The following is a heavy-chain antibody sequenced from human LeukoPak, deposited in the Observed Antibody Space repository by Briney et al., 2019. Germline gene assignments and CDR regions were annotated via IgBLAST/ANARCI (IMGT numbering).Heavy chain of an antibody. CDR3: TTDPDITIFGAGSL. CDR1: GFTVSSNY. CDR2: IFSGGGT. J-gene: IGHJ4*02. D-gene: IGHD3-3*01. V-gene: IGHV3-53*01. Sequence: PGGSLRLSCVASGFTVSSNYMTWVRQAPGKGLEWVSVIFSGGGTYYADSVKGRFTISRDSSKNTMYLQMNSLKTEDTAVYYCTTDPDITIFGAGSLWGQGTLVTVSS.